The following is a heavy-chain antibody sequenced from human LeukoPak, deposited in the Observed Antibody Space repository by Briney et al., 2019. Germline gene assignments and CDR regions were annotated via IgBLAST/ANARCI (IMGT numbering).Heavy chain of an antibody. CDR1: GFTFSSYA. CDR2: ISYDGSNK. CDR3: ARDYRGYSYGYTDY. V-gene: IGHV3-30-3*01. Sequence: GGSLRLSCAASGFTFSSYAMHWVRQAPGKGLEWVAVISYDGSNKHYADSVKGRFTISRDNSKNTLYLQMNSLRAEDTAVHYCARDYRGYSYGYTDYWGQGTLVTVSS. D-gene: IGHD5-18*01. J-gene: IGHJ4*02.